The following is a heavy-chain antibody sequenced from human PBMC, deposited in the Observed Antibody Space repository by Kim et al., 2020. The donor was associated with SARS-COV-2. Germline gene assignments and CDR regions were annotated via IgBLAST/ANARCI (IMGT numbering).Heavy chain of an antibody. D-gene: IGHD6-13*01. V-gene: IGHV3-15*01. CDR2: IKSKTDGGTT. CDR3: TTDLAAAGTGYFDY. J-gene: IGHJ4*02. Sequence: GGSLRLSCAASGFTFSNAWMSWVRQAPGKGLEWVGRIKSKTDGGTTDYAAPVKGRFTISRDDSKNTLYLQMNSLKTEDTAVYYCTTDLAAAGTGYFDYWGQGTLVTVSS. CDR1: GFTFSNAW.